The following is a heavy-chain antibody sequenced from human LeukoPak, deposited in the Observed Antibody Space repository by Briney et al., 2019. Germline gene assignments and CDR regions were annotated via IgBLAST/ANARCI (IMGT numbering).Heavy chain of an antibody. CDR1: GLTFTSSA. Sequence: SVKVSCKASGLTFTSSAMQWVRQTRGQRLEWIGWIVVGSGNTNYAQKFQERVTITRDMSTSTAYMELSSLRSEDTAVYYCAAGSSWYSDYWGQGTLVTVSS. CDR3: AAGSSWYSDY. CDR2: IVVGSGNT. J-gene: IGHJ4*02. V-gene: IGHV1-58*02. D-gene: IGHD6-13*01.